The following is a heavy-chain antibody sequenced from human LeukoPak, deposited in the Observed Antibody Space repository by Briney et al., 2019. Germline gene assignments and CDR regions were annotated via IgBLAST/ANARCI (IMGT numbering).Heavy chain of an antibody. V-gene: IGHV3-48*03. J-gene: IGHJ4*02. CDR3: ARDGMTTETPPRDLDY. CDR2: ISRSGRTI. D-gene: IGHD4-11*01. Sequence: GGSLRLSCAASGFTFSSYEMNWVRQAPGKGLEWVSYISRSGRTIYYADSVKGRFTISRDNAKNSLYLQMNSLRAEDTAVYYCARDGMTTETPPRDLDYWGQGTLVIVSS. CDR1: GFTFSSYE.